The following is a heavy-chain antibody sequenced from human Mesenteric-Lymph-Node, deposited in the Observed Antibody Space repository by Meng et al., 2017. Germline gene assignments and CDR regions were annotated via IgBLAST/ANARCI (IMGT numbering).Heavy chain of an antibody. Sequence: QVPPQESGPGLVKPSGTLSLTCAVSGGSISSSNWWSRVRQPPGKGLEWSGHIYNSGSTYYNPSLKSRITISVDTSKNQFSLKLSSVTAADTAVYYCARGQKGYFDLWGRGTLVTVSS. V-gene: IGHV4-4*02. J-gene: IGHJ2*01. CDR2: IYNSGST. CDR3: ARGQKGYFDL. CDR1: GGSISSSNW.